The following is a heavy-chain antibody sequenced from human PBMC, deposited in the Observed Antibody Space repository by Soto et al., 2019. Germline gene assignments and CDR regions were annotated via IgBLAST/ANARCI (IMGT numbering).Heavy chain of an antibody. CDR2: ISWNSGSI. J-gene: IGHJ3*02. D-gene: IGHD6-19*01. Sequence: GGSLRLSCAASGFTFDDYAMHWVRQAPGKGLEWVSGISWNSGSIGYADSVKGRFTISRDNAKNSLYLQMNSLRAEDTASYYCAKDTSSSGWYSDAFDIWGPGTMLTV. V-gene: IGHV3-9*01. CDR1: GFTFDDYA. CDR3: AKDTSSSGWYSDAFDI.